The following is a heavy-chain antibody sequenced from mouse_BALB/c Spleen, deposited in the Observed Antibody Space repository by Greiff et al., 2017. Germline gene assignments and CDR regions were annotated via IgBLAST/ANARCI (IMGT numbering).Heavy chain of an antibody. D-gene: IGHD1-1*01. CDR1: GYTFTSYW. V-gene: IGHV1-77*01. CDR3: ASKGYDSSFYAIDY. J-gene: IGHJ4*01. CDR2: IAPGSGAT. Sequence: VQLQQSGADLVKPGASVKLSCKASGYTFTSYWINWVKQRPGQGLEWIGRIAPGSGATYYNEMFKGMASLTADKSSSTDYMQLSSLSSEDSADYFGASKGYDSSFYAIDYWGQGTSVTVSS.